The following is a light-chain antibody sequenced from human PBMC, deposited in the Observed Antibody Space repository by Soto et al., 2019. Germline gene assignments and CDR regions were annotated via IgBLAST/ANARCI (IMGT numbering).Light chain of an antibody. CDR2: TAS. V-gene: IGKV1-9*01. CDR1: QGISSY. CDR3: QQRHSYPIT. Sequence: DIQLTQSPSFLSASVGDRVTVTCRASQGISSYLAWYQQKPGKAPKLLIHTASTLQSGVPSRFSGSGSGTEFTLTVSSLQPEDFATYYCQQRHSYPITVGQGTRLESK. J-gene: IGKJ5*01.